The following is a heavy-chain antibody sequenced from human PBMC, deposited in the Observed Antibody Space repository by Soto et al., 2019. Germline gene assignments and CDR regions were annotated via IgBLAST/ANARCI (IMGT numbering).Heavy chain of an antibody. J-gene: IGHJ4*02. CDR3: ARDRYYYDSSGTLDC. V-gene: IGHV1-18*01. Sequence: ASVKVSCKASGYTFTSYGISWVRQAPGQGLEWMGWISAYNGNTNYAQKLQGRVTMTTDTSTSTAYMELRSLRSDDTAVYYCARDRYYYDSSGTLDCWGQGTLVTVSS. D-gene: IGHD3-22*01. CDR2: ISAYNGNT. CDR1: GYTFTSYG.